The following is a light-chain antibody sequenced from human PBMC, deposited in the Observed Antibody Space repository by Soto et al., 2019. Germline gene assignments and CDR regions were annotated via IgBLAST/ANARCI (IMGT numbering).Light chain of an antibody. J-gene: IGLJ1*01. Sequence: QSALTQPASVSASPGQSITIACSGSSSDVGAFDYVSWYQQLPDTAPKLVIFEVNKRPSGVSDRFSGSKSGNTASLTISGLLFDDEADYYCSSYTSDSTFVFGTGTKVTVL. CDR2: EVN. CDR1: SSDVGAFDY. CDR3: SSYTSDSTFV. V-gene: IGLV2-14*01.